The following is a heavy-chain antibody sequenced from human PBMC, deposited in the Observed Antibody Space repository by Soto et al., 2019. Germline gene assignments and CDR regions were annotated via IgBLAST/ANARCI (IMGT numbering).Heavy chain of an antibody. Sequence: ASVKVSCKVSGYTLTELSMHWVRQAPGKGLEWMGGFDPEDGETIYAQKFQSRVTMTEDTSTDTAYMELSSLRSEDTAVYYCAKASLIAVAGGGWFDPWGQGTRVTVSS. D-gene: IGHD6-19*01. CDR1: GYTLTELS. J-gene: IGHJ5*02. CDR3: AKASLIAVAGGGWFDP. V-gene: IGHV1-24*01. CDR2: FDPEDGET.